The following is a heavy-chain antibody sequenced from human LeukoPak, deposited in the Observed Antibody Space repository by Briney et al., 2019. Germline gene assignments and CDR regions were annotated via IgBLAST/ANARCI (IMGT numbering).Heavy chain of an antibody. CDR3: AREALAAAGTNDNYCYYYYMDV. D-gene: IGHD6-13*01. V-gene: IGHV1-69*06. CDR2: IIPIFGTA. Sequence: SVKVSCKASGGTFSSYAISWVRQAPGQGLEWMGGIIPIFGTANYAQKFQGRVTITADKSTSTAYMELSSLRSEDTAVYYCAREALAAAGTNDNYCYYYYMDVWGKGTTVTVSS. CDR1: GGTFSSYA. J-gene: IGHJ6*03.